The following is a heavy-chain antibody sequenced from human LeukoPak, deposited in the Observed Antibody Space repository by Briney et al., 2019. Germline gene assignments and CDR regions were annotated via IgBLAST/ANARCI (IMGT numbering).Heavy chain of an antibody. D-gene: IGHD7-27*01. J-gene: IGHJ5*02. V-gene: IGHV1-18*04. CDR2: INTYNGNT. Sequence: GASVKVSCKASGYTFTNYGISWVRQAPGQGLEWMGWINTYNGNTNYAQKFQGRVTTTTDTSTSTAYMELRSLRSDDTAVYYCARNSPRDVAGRQFLPGVLSLLSQCDNCFDPWGQGTLVSVSS. CDR3: ARNSPRDVAGRQFLPGVLSLLSQCDNCFDP. CDR1: GYTFTNYG.